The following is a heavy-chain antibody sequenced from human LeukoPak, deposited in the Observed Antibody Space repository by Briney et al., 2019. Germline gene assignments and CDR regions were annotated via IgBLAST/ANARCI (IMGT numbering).Heavy chain of an antibody. V-gene: IGHV4-30-4*08. CDR2: IYYSGST. CDR3: ARILDIWKFDY. D-gene: IGHD5-12*01. CDR1: GGSISSGNYY. Sequence: PSQTLSLTCTVSGGSISSGNYYWSWIRQSPGKGLEWIGYIYYSGSTYYNPSLKSRLAMLLDTSKNQFSLRLTSVTAADTAVYYCARILDIWKFDYWGQGTLVTVSS. J-gene: IGHJ4*02.